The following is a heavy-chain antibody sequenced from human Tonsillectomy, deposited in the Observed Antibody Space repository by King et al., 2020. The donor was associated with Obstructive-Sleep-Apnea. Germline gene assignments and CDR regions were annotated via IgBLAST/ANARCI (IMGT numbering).Heavy chain of an antibody. V-gene: IGHV3-9*01. D-gene: IGHD5-12*01. Sequence: VQLVESGGGLVQPGRSLRLSCAASGFPFDDYAMHWVRQAPGKGLEWVSSISWNSGSIGYADSVKGRFTISRDNAKNSLFLQMKSLRAEDTALYFCAKGYGVFYGYSGHVGEAGYFDYWGQGALVTVSS. CDR2: ISWNSGSI. CDR1: GFPFDDYA. J-gene: IGHJ4*02. CDR3: AKGYGVFYGYSGHVGEAGYFDY.